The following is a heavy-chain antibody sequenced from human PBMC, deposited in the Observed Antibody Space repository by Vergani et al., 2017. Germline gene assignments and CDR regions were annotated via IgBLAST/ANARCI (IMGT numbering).Heavy chain of an antibody. J-gene: IGHJ4*02. Sequence: EVDLVESGGGLAQPGGSLRLSCEASGITFWKFGMHWVRQGPGKGLEWVSGISWNSGAVDYADSVKGRFTISRDNAKNSLYLQMNSLRAEDTAVYYCAEGSLGFDYWGQGTLVTVSS. D-gene: IGHD3-10*01. V-gene: IGHV3-9*01. CDR1: GITFWKFG. CDR2: ISWNSGAV. CDR3: AEGSLGFDY.